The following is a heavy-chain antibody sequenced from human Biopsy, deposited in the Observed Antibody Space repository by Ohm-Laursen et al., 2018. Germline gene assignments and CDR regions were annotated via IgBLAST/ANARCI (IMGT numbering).Heavy chain of an antibody. D-gene: IGHD3-22*01. CDR1: GYSFTSYY. Sequence: ASVKVSCKASGYSFTSYYMHWVRQAPGQGLEWMGIINPSGGSTDYAQKFQGRVTMTRDTSTSTVYMELISLRSDDTAVYYCARGDYFDSNGYFWFDPWGQGTLVTVSS. J-gene: IGHJ5*02. V-gene: IGHV1-46*01. CDR3: ARGDYFDSNGYFWFDP. CDR2: INPSGGST.